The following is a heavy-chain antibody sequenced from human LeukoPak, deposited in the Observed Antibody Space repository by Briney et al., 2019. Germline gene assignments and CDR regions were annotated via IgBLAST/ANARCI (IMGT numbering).Heavy chain of an antibody. D-gene: IGHD2-21*01. V-gene: IGHV4-4*02. J-gene: IGHJ5*02. CDR3: ARAPQRSYQHNWFDP. CDR2: INHSGST. Sequence: SGTLSLTCVVSGGSISSSNWWSWVRQPPGKGLECIGEINHSGSTNYNPSLKSRVTISVDTSKNQFSLKLSSVTAADTAVYYCARAPQRSYQHNWFDPWGQGTLVTVSS. CDR1: GGSISSSNW.